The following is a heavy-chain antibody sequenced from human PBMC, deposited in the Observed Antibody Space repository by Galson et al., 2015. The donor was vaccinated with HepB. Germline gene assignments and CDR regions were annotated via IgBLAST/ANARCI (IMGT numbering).Heavy chain of an antibody. CDR1: GGSFSGYY. J-gene: IGHJ6*02. CDR3: ARAARIAAAGTVFYYYGMDV. V-gene: IGHV4-34*01. Sequence: SETLSLTCAVYGGSFSGYYWSWIRQPPGKGLEWIGEINHSGSTNYNPSLKSRVTISVDTSKNQFSLKLSSVTAADTAVYYCARAARIAAAGTVFYYYGMDVWGQGTTVTVSS. CDR2: INHSGST. D-gene: IGHD6-13*01.